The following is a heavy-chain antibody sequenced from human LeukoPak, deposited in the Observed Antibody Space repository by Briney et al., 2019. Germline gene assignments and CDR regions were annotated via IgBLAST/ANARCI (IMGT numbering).Heavy chain of an antibody. CDR2: ISGSGVST. CDR3: AKDLGGDTAMTTDY. D-gene: IGHD5-18*01. CDR1: GFTFSSCA. Sequence: PGGSLRLSCAASGFTFSSCAMSWVRQAPGKGLEWVSAISGSGVSTYYADSVKGRFTISRDNSKNTLYLQMNILRAEDTAVYFCAKDLGGDTAMTTDYWGQGTLVTVSS. J-gene: IGHJ4*02. V-gene: IGHV3-23*01.